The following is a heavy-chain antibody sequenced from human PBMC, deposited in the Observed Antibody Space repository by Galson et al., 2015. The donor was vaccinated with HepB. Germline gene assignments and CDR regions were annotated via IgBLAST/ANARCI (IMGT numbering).Heavy chain of an antibody. J-gene: IGHJ4*02. Sequence: LRLSCAASGFTFSSYGMSWVRQAPGKGLEWVSVIGGNGGNRHYADSVKGRFTISRDNSKNTLFLQMNSLRAEDAAVYYCVANQYAPGGYFFFHNWGQGTLVTVSS. V-gene: IGHV3-23*01. CDR2: IGGNGGNR. D-gene: IGHD3-10*01. CDR3: VANQYAPGGYFFFHN. CDR1: GFTFSSYG.